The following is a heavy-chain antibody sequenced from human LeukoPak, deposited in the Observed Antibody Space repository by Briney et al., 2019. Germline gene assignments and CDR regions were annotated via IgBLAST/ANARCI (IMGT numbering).Heavy chain of an antibody. J-gene: IGHJ6*02. V-gene: IGHV3-33*01. Sequence: GGSLRLSCAASGFTFSSYGMHWVRQAPGKGLEWVAVIWYDGSNKYYADSVKGRFTISRDNSKNTLYLQMNSLRAEDTAVYYCARDILSAYCGGDCYPLNGMDVWGQGTTVTVCS. CDR3: ARDILSAYCGGDCYPLNGMDV. D-gene: IGHD2-21*02. CDR1: GFTFSSYG. CDR2: IWYDGSNK.